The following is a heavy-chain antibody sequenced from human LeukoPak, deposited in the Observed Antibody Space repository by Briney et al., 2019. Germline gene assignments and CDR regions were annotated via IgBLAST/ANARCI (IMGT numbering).Heavy chain of an antibody. Sequence: ASVKVSCKASGYTFTGYYMHWVRQATGQGLEWMGWMNPNSGNTGYAQKFQGRVTMTRDTSISTAYMELSSLRSEDTAVYYCARGYSYYDFWSGYNWFDPWGQGTLVTVSS. D-gene: IGHD3-3*01. CDR3: ARGYSYYDFWSGYNWFDP. V-gene: IGHV1-8*02. CDR2: MNPNSGNT. J-gene: IGHJ5*02. CDR1: GYTFTGYY.